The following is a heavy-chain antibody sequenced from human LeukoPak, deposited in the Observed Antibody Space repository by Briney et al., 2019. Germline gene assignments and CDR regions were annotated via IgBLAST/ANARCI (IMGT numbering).Heavy chain of an antibody. Sequence: PSETLSLTCAVYGGSFSGYYWSWIRQPPGKGLEWIGEINHSGSTNYNPSLKSRVSISVDTSKNQFSLKLSSVTAADTAVYYYARGRSSSLDYWGQGTLVTVSS. V-gene: IGHV4-34*01. CDR3: ARGRSSSLDY. D-gene: IGHD6-6*01. J-gene: IGHJ4*02. CDR2: INHSGST. CDR1: GGSFSGYY.